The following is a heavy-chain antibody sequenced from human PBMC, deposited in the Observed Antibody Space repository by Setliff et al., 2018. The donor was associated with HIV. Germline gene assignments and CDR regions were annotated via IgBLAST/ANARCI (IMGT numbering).Heavy chain of an antibody. Sequence: GGSLRLSCAASGFAFNVYWMSWVRQAPGKGLEWVANIKQDGTQIHYVDSVRGRFTISRDNSKNTVYLQMNSLRAEDMAIYYCAREDSSWYGSLDYWGQGTPVTSPQ. CDR1: GFAFNVYW. CDR3: AREDSSWYGSLDY. V-gene: IGHV3-7*03. CDR2: IKQDGTQI. D-gene: IGHD6-13*01. J-gene: IGHJ4*02.